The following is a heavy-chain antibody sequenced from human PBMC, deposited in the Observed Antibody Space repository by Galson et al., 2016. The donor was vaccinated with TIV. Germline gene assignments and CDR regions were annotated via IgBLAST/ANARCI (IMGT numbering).Heavy chain of an antibody. CDR1: GGAFISHG. J-gene: IGHJ4*02. Sequence: SVKVSCKASGGAFISHGISWARQAPGQGLEWMGGIIPIFGLANYAQKFQGRVTITADDSTRTAYMELSSLRFDDTAVYYCARGGSTVTRPFDYWGQGTLVTVSS. CDR3: ARGGSTVTRPFDY. CDR2: IIPIFGLA. V-gene: IGHV1-69*13. D-gene: IGHD4-17*01.